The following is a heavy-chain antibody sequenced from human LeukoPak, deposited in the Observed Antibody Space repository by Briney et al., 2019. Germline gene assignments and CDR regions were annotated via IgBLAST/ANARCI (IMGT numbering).Heavy chain of an antibody. CDR1: GFAFSTYE. CDR3: ARGMLNIF. J-gene: IGHJ4*02. CDR2: ISRSGSIT. D-gene: IGHD2/OR15-2a*01. V-gene: IGHV3-48*03. Sequence: GGSLRLSCAASGFAFSTYEMNWVRQAPGQGLEWISYISRSGSITNYADSVKGRFTISRDDDRNSLSLEMSGLRVEDSAVYFCARGMLNIFWGQGTRVAVSS.